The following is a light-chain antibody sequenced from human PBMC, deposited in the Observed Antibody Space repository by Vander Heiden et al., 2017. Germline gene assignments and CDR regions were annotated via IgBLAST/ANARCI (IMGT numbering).Light chain of an antibody. V-gene: IGLV1-51*01. CDR3: GTWDSSLSAAF. Sequence: QSALTQPPSVSAAPGQKVTISCSGSSSNIGNNYVSWYQHPPGTAPKLLIYDSNKRPSGIPDRFSGSKSGTSATLGITGLQTGDEADYYCGTWDSSLSAAFFGGGTKLTVL. CDR1: SSNIGNNY. CDR2: DSN. J-gene: IGLJ2*01.